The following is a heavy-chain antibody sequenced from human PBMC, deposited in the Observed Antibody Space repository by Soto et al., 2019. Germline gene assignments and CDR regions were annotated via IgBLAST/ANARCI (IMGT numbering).Heavy chain of an antibody. D-gene: IGHD1-26*01. CDR1: GFTFSSYW. V-gene: IGHV3-7*03. J-gene: IGHJ4*02. Sequence: GGSLSLSCAASGFTFSSYWMSWVRQAPGKGLEWVANIKQDGSEKYYVDSVKGRFTISRDNAKNSLYLQMNSLRAEDTAVYYCARIGGSYHFDYWGQGTLVTVSS. CDR2: IKQDGSEK. CDR3: ARIGGSYHFDY.